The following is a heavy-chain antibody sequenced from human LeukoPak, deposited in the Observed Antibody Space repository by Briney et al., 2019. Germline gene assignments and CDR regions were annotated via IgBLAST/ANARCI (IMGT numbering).Heavy chain of an antibody. D-gene: IGHD3-3*02. J-gene: IGHJ6*02. Sequence: PGGSLRLSCAASGFTFDDYTMHWVRQAPRKGLEWVSLISWDGGSTYYADSVKGRFTISRDNSKNSLYLQMNSLRTEDTALYYCAKDLHFWSGYPPMSYGMDVWGQGTTVTVSS. CDR2: ISWDGGST. CDR1: GFTFDDYT. V-gene: IGHV3-43*01. CDR3: AKDLHFWSGYPPMSYGMDV.